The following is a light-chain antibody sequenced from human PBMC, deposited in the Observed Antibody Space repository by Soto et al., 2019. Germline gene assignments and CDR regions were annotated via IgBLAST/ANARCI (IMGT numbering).Light chain of an antibody. CDR2: LNSDGSH. Sequence: QLVLTQSPSASASLGASVKLTCTLSSGHNTYAIAWHQQQPEKGPRYLMKLNSDGSHSKGDGIPDRFSGSSSGAERYLPISSLQSEDEADYYCQTWGTGSWVFGGGTQLTVL. CDR1: SGHNTYA. CDR3: QTWGTGSWV. V-gene: IGLV4-69*01. J-gene: IGLJ3*02.